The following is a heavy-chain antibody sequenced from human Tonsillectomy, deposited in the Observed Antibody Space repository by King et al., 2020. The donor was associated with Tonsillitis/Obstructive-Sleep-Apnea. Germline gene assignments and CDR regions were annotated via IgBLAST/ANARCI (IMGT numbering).Heavy chain of an antibody. Sequence: QLQESGPGLVKPSETLSLTCTVSGGSISSSSYYWGWIRQPPGQGLEWIGSIFYSGSTYYNPSLKSRVTISVDTSKNQFSLKLSSVTAADTAVYYCARLIVVVNSFDYWGQGTLVTVSS. D-gene: IGHD3-22*01. J-gene: IGHJ4*02. CDR2: IFYSGST. CDR3: ARLIVVVNSFDY. CDR1: GGSISSSSYY. V-gene: IGHV4-39*01.